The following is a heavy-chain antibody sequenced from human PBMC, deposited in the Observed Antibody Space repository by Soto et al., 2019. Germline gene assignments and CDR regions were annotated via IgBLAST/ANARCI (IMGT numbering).Heavy chain of an antibody. D-gene: IGHD3-10*01. CDR3: ARDLLLRGSDSVGYYYYGMDV. Sequence: PSETLSLTCTVSCGSISSYYWSWIRQPAGKGLEWIGRIYTSGSTNYNPSLKSRVTMSVDTSKNQFSLKLSSVTAADTAVYYCARDLLLRGSDSVGYYYYGMDVWGQGTTVTVSS. CDR1: CGSISSYY. V-gene: IGHV4-4*07. J-gene: IGHJ6*02. CDR2: IYTSGST.